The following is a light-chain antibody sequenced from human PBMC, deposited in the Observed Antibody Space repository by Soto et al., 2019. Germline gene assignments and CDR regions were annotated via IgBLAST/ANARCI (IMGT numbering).Light chain of an antibody. V-gene: IGKV1-17*03. Sequence: DIQMTQSPSAMSASVGDRVTITCRASQGINNYLVWFQQQPGKVPKRLIYAASNLQSGVPSRFSGSGSGTEFTLTISSLQPEDFATYYCLQHSSYPWTFGQGTKVEVK. CDR3: LQHSSYPWT. J-gene: IGKJ1*01. CDR2: AAS. CDR1: QGINNY.